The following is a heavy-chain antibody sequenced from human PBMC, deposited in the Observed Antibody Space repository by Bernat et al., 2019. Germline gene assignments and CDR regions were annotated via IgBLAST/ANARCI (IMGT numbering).Heavy chain of an antibody. Sequence: QVQLVESGGGVVQPGRSLRLSCAASGFTFSSYAMHWVRQAPGKGLEWVAVISYDGSNKYYADSVKGRFTISRDNSKNTLYLQMNSLRAEDTAVYYCARDNVVVVAATRLNYYGMDVWGQGTTVTVSS. V-gene: IGHV3-30-3*01. CDR1: GFTFSSYA. D-gene: IGHD2-15*01. J-gene: IGHJ6*02. CDR2: ISYDGSNK. CDR3: ARDNVVVVAATRLNYYGMDV.